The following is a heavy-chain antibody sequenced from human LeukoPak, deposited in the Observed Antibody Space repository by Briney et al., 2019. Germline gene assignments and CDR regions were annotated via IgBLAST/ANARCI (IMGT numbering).Heavy chain of an antibody. CDR2: ISASGGST. CDR3: ARRGRYCSGGSCYPGGWFDP. V-gene: IGHV3-23*01. Sequence: PGGSLRLSCATCGFTFNSYGMSWVRQAPGKGLEWVSGISASGGSTYYADSVKGRFTISRDNSKNTLYLQMNSLRAEDTAVYYCARRGRYCSGGSCYPGGWFDPWGQGTLVTVSS. J-gene: IGHJ5*02. CDR1: GFTFNSYG. D-gene: IGHD2-15*01.